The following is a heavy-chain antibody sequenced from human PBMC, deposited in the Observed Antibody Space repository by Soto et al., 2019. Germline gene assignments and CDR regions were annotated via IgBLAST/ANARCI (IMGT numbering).Heavy chain of an antibody. CDR3: ARAPGYCSGGSCSTAPNYYYYYMDV. CDR2: IYYSGST. CDR1: GGSISSGGYY. J-gene: IGHJ6*03. V-gene: IGHV4-31*03. Sequence: SETLSLTCTVSGGSISSGGYYWSWIRQHPGKGLEWIGYIYYSGSTYYNPSLKSRVTISVDTSKNQFSLKLSSVTAADTAVYYCARAPGYCSGGSCSTAPNYYYYYMDVWGKGTTVTVSS. D-gene: IGHD2-15*01.